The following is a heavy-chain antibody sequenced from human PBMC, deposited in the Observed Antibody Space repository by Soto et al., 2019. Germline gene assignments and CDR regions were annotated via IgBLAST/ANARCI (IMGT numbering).Heavy chain of an antibody. V-gene: IGHV4-31*03. CDR1: GGSISSGGYY. D-gene: IGHD6-13*01. J-gene: IGHJ4*02. CDR3: VRSFGVAAAGPFDY. Sequence: SETLSLTCTVSGGSISSGGYYWSWIRQHPGKGLEWIGYIYYSGSTYYSPSLKSRVTISVDTSKNQFSLKLSSVTAADTAVYYCVRSFGVAAAGPFDYRAQRTPVTGSS. CDR2: IYYSGST.